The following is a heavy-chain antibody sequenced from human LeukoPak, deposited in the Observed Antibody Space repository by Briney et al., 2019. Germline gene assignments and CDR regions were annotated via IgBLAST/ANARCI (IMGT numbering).Heavy chain of an antibody. J-gene: IGHJ3*02. CDR3: ARCSGYCSSTSCDLDAFYI. CDR2: MYPGGSDT. Sequence: GESLKISCKGSGYSFTSFWIGWVRQMPGKGLEWMGIMYPGGSDTRYSPSFQGQVTISADKSISIAYLQWSSLKASDTAMYYCARCSGYCSSTSCDLDAFYIWGQGTMVTVSS. V-gene: IGHV5-51*01. D-gene: IGHD2-2*01. CDR1: GYSFTSFW.